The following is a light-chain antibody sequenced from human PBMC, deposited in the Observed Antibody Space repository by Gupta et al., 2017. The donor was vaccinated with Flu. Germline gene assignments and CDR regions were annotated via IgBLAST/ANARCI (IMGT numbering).Light chain of an antibody. Sequence: SSLNASICDSGTRTWRASQSISRTYGNWNQQKPGKAPELLIYTASRLQSGVPTRGRGSGSGTEDTITISSLQPEDFGRYYCQQRDEIPNTFGQGTKLE. CDR3: QQRDEIPNT. CDR2: TAS. V-gene: IGKV1-39*01. J-gene: IGKJ2*01. CDR1: QSISRTY.